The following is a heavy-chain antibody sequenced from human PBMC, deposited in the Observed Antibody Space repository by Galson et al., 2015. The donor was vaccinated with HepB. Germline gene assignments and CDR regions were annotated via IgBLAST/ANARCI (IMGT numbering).Heavy chain of an antibody. CDR1: GFTFSSYS. Sequence: SLRLSCAASGFTFSSYSMNWVRQAPGKGLEWVSYISSSSSTIYYADSVKGRFTISRDNAKNSLYLQMNSLRAEDTAVYYCARGYYYDSSGTEYFQHWGQGTLVTVSS. CDR2: ISSSSSTI. CDR3: ARGYYYDSSGTEYFQH. J-gene: IGHJ1*01. V-gene: IGHV3-48*04. D-gene: IGHD3-22*01.